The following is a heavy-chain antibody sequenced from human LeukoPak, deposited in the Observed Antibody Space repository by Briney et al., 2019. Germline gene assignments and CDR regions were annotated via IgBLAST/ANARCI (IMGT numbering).Heavy chain of an antibody. V-gene: IGHV3-33*01. CDR3: ARVFSSGWQTDY. J-gene: IGHJ4*02. D-gene: IGHD6-19*01. Sequence: GGSLRLSCAASGFTFSSYGMHWVRQAPGKGLEWVAVIYYDGSNKYYADSVKGRFTTSKDNSMNTLYLQMNSLRAEDTAVYYCARVFSSGWQTDYWGQGTLVTVSS. CDR1: GFTFSSYG. CDR2: IYYDGSNK.